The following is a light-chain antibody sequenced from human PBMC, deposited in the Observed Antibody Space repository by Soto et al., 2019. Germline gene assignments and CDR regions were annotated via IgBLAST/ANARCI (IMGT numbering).Light chain of an antibody. J-gene: IGKJ1*01. CDR1: QSITSSF. CDR3: QQYGSSRT. CDR2: GAS. V-gene: IGKV3-20*01. Sequence: EIVLPQSAGILFLSVGERAYLSCRASQSITSSFLAGYQQKPGQAPVLLLYGASSRATGIPDRFSGTGSETDLTLTSNRLEPVYLSVYYCQQYGSSRTFGQGTKVDI.